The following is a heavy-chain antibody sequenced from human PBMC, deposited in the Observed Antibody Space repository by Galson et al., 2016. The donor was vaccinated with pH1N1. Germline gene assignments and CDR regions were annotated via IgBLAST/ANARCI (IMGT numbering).Heavy chain of an antibody. CDR2: ISLDSSNK. D-gene: IGHD1-26*01. V-gene: IGHV3-30*04. CDR1: GFGFSSYA. CDR3: ARDSSLWSAEWELFDY. J-gene: IGHJ4*02. Sequence: SLRLSCAASGFGFSSYAMHWVRQAPGQGLEWVAFISLDSSNKYHVDSVRGRFTVSRDNSKNTLFLQMNSLRAEDTAIYYCARDSSLWSAEWELFDYWGQGTLVTVSS.